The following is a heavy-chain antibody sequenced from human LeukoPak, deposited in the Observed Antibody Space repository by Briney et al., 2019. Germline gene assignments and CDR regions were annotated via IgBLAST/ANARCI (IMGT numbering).Heavy chain of an antibody. CDR3: ARAWGGDSSGYYQGGFDY. J-gene: IGHJ4*02. CDR1: GGTFSSYA. V-gene: IGHV1-69*13. Sequence: SVKVSCKASGGTFSSYAISWVRQAPGQGLEWMGGIIPIFGTANYAQKFQGRVTITADESTSTAYMELSSLRSEDTAVYYCARAWGGDSSGYYQGGFDYWGQGTLVTVSS. CDR2: IIPIFGTA. D-gene: IGHD3-22*01.